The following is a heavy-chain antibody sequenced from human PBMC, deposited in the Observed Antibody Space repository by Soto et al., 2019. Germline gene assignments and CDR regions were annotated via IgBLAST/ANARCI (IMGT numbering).Heavy chain of an antibody. J-gene: IGHJ4*02. Sequence: VQLQESGPGLVKPSGTLSLTCAVSGGSISSNYWWTWVRQPPGTGLEWIGEIYQSGTTNYNPSLKSRVTISVDKSKNQFSLNLRSLTAADTAVYYCATRVDGSPWLDSWGQGTLVTVSS. D-gene: IGHD5-12*01. CDR1: GGSISSNYW. V-gene: IGHV4-4*02. CDR2: IYQSGTT. CDR3: ATRVDGSPWLDS.